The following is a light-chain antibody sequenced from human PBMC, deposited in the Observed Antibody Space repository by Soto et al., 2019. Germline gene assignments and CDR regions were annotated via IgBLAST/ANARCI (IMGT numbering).Light chain of an antibody. J-gene: IGKJ5*01. V-gene: IGKV1-9*01. CDR3: QQLNSDPIT. CDR1: QGISSY. CDR2: AAS. Sequence: IQLTQSPSSLSASVGDRVTITCRASQGISSYLAWSQQKPGKAPKLLIYAASTLQSGVPSRFSGSGSGTDFTLTINSLQPEDFATYYCQQLNSDPITFGQGTRVEIK.